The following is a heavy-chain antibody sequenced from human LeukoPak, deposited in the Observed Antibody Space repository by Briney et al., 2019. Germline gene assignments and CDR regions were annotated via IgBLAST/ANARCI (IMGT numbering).Heavy chain of an antibody. CDR3: AIVGPNSTTFGP. V-gene: IGHV4-59*02. Sequence: PAEPVALTCTACGGAVSRDYWGWIRQPPGKGLEWIGYIYYRGSTYYNPSLKSGVTIYVGKSRNQFSLRLRSVTAADTAVYFRAIVGPNSTTFGPWGQGTLATASS. D-gene: IGHD2/OR15-2a*01. CDR2: IYYRGST. CDR1: GGAVSRDY. J-gene: IGHJ5*02.